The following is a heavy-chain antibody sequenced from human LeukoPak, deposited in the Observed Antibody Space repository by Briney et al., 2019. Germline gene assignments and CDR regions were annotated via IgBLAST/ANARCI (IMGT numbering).Heavy chain of an antibody. V-gene: IGHV1-2*02. CDR3: ARSPHILTGENFDY. J-gene: IGHJ4*02. D-gene: IGHD3-9*01. CDR1: GYTFTGYY. CDR2: INPNSGGT. Sequence: ASVRVSCKASGYTFTGYYMHWVRQAPGQGLEWMGWINPNSGGTNYAQKFQGRVTKTRDTSISTAYMKLSRLRSDDTAVFYCARSPHILTGENFDYWGQGTLVTVSS.